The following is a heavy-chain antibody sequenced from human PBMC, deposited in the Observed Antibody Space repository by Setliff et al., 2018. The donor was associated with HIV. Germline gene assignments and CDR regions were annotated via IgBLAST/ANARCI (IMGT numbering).Heavy chain of an antibody. CDR3: ASGSPFDGFDM. CDR1: GGSISSDY. D-gene: IGHD1-26*01. Sequence: SETLSLTCTVSGGSISSDYWSWIRQPPGKGLEWIGYIYYSGSTNYNPSLKSRVTISVATSKNQFSLKLNSVTTADTALYYCASGSPFDGFDMWGQGTMVTVSS. V-gene: IGHV4-59*01. CDR2: IYYSGST. J-gene: IGHJ3*02.